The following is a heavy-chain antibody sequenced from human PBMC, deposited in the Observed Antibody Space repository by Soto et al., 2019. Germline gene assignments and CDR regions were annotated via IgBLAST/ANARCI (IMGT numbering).Heavy chain of an antibody. V-gene: IGHV3-74*01. CDR3: TRDQRYSSAV. CDR1: GFDFTNSW. D-gene: IGHD5-18*01. Sequence: EVQLVESGGGLVQPGGSLRLSCAASGFDFTNSWMHWVRQAPGKGLVWVSHVNSDGSITTYADSVKGRFTISRDNAKNMVYRQMNSLRVEGTAVYYCTRDQRYSSAVWGQGTVVTVSS. CDR2: VNSDGSIT. J-gene: IGHJ4*02.